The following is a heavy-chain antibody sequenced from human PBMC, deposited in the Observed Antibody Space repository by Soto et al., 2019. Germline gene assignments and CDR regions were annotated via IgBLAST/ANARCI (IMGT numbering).Heavy chain of an antibody. CDR2: ITPVFGSV. CDR3: AREPLSIHADGLAP. Sequence: QVRLIQSGPQVRKPGSSVRVSCEPSGETFASYNIAWVRQAPGQGLEWMGKITPVFGSVRDRQKFQGRLTITADRSTCTSHMELSDLRLDDSAVYFCAREPLSIHADGLAPWGQGALVTVSS. J-gene: IGHJ5*02. CDR1: GETFASYN. V-gene: IGHV1-69*08.